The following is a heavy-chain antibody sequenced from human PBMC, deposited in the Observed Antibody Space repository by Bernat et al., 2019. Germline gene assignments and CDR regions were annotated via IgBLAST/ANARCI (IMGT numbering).Heavy chain of an antibody. Sequence: QVQLQESGPGLVKPSQTLSLTCTVSGGSISSGDYYWSWIRQPPGKGLEWIGYIYYSRSTYYNPSLKSRVTISVDTSKNQFSLRLSSVTAADTAVYYCARGGAAAAGTRWEWGQGTLVTVSS. CDR3: ARGGAAAAGTRWE. V-gene: IGHV4-30-4*01. D-gene: IGHD6-13*01. CDR2: IYYSRST. J-gene: IGHJ4*02. CDR1: GGSISSGDYY.